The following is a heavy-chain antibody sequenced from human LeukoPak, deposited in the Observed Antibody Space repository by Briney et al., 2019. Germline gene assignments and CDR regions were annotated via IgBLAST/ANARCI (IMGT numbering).Heavy chain of an antibody. D-gene: IGHD1-14*01. Sequence: SETLSLTCPVSGGSPSSGSFFWTWIRHPAGKGLELIGRIYPTENNNYNPSLKSRVTISLDTSKNQFSLRLTSVTAADTAVYYCAKMHPFPENWFDPWGQGTLVTVSS. CDR2: IYPTENN. J-gene: IGHJ5*02. CDR3: AKMHPFPENWFDP. CDR1: GGSPSSGSFF. V-gene: IGHV4-61*02.